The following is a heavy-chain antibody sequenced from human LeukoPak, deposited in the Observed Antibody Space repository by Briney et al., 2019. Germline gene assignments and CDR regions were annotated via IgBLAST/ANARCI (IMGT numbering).Heavy chain of an antibody. CDR1: GFTFSSYA. Sequence: GRSLRLSCAASGFTFSSYAMHWVRQAPGKGLEWVAVISYDGSNKYYADSVKGRFTISRDNSKNTLYLQMNSLRAEDTAVYYCARTVGATIDAFDTWGQGTMVTVSS. CDR3: ARTVGATIDAFDT. V-gene: IGHV3-30*04. J-gene: IGHJ3*02. D-gene: IGHD1-26*01. CDR2: ISYDGSNK.